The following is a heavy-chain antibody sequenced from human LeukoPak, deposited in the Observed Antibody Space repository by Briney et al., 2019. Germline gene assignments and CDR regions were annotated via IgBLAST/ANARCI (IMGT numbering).Heavy chain of an antibody. V-gene: IGHV3-53*01. D-gene: IGHD6-25*01. J-gene: IGHJ4*02. CDR3: AREGVTSGLDY. CDR2: IYRDGST. Sequence: AGSLRLSCAASGFTVSSNYMSWVRQAPGKGLEWLSVIYRDGSTYYADSVKGRFTISRDNSKNTLYLQMNSLRAEDTAVYYCAREGVTSGLDYWGQGTLVTVSS. CDR1: GFTVSSNY.